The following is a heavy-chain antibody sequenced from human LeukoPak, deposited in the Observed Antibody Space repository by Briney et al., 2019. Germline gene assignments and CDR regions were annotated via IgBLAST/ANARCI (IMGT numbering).Heavy chain of an antibody. CDR2: INPAGDT. Sequence: GGSLRLSCAASGFTFSTYDMHWVRQATGKGLECVSGINPAGDTYYPGSVKGRFTISREDAKNSFYLQMNSLRVGDTAVYHCARGDCSGGSCSSMDVWGQGTTVTVSS. CDR1: GFTFSTYD. V-gene: IGHV3-13*04. J-gene: IGHJ6*02. CDR3: ARGDCSGGSCSSMDV. D-gene: IGHD2-15*01.